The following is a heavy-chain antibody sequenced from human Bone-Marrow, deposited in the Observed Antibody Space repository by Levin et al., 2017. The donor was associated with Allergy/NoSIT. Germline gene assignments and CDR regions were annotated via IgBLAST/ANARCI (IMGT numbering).Heavy chain of an antibody. V-gene: IGHV3-30*04. CDR3: ARDLSRVRGWFGGLPPYNSFDP. D-gene: IGHD3-10*01. CDR1: GFTVNSSA. J-gene: IGHJ5*01. Sequence: GESLKISCAASGFTVNSSAMHWVRQAPGKGLEWVAVISYDAGNKFYADSVKGRFTISRDTSKNTLYLQMNSLRPEDAAVYYGARDLSRVRGWFGGLPPYNSFDPWGQGTLVTVSS. CDR2: ISYDAGNK.